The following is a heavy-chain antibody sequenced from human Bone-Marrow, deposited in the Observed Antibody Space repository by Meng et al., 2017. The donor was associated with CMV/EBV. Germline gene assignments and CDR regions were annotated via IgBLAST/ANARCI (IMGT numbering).Heavy chain of an antibody. D-gene: IGHD1-26*01. CDR3: ARDAWAPGDLSIVGATSYNGMDV. Sequence: ASVKVSCKASGYTFTGYYMHWVRQAPGQGLEWMGWINPNSGGTNYAQKLQGRVTMTTDTSTSTAYMELRSLRSDDTAVYYCARDAWAPGDLSIVGATSYNGMDVWGQGTTVTVSS. CDR2: INPNSGGT. V-gene: IGHV1-2*02. J-gene: IGHJ6*02. CDR1: GYTFTGYY.